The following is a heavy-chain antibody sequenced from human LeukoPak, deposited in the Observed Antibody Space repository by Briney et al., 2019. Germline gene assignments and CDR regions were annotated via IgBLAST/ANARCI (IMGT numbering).Heavy chain of an antibody. CDR3: ARDPGSSVFDY. CDR2: INQDESVK. CDR1: GFTFTNYW. D-gene: IGHD5/OR15-5a*01. J-gene: IGHJ4*02. V-gene: IGHV3-7*01. Sequence: PGGSLRLSCAASGFTFTNYWMTWVRQAPGKGLEFVANINQDESVKNYVDSVKGRFTISRDNAENSLHLQMNSLRVEDTAVYYCARDPGSSVFDYWGQGTLVTVSS.